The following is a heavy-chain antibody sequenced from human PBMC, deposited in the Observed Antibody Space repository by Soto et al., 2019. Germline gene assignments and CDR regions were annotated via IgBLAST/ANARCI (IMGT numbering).Heavy chain of an antibody. J-gene: IGHJ4*02. D-gene: IGHD2-2*01. CDR1: GFTFSSYA. Sequence: QVQLVESGGGVVQPGRSLRLSCAASGFTFSSYAMHWVRQAPGKGLEWVAVISYDGSNKYYADSVKGRFAISRDNSKNSLYLQMKSLRGEDTDVYDCASDYVPAAMFRFDYWGQGTLVTVSS. CDR2: ISYDGSNK. CDR3: ASDYVPAAMFRFDY. V-gene: IGHV3-30*09.